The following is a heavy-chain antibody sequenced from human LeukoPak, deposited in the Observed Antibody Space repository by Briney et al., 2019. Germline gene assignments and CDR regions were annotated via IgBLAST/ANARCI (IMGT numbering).Heavy chain of an antibody. Sequence: PSETLSLTCTVSGGSISSSSYYWGWIRQPPGKGLEWIGSICYSGSTYYNPSLKSRVTISVDTSKNQFSLKLSSVTAADTAVYYCARAIHCSGGSCNSGNGMDVWGQGTTVTVSS. V-gene: IGHV4-39*01. D-gene: IGHD2-15*01. CDR1: GGSISSSSYY. CDR3: ARAIHCSGGSCNSGNGMDV. CDR2: ICYSGST. J-gene: IGHJ6*02.